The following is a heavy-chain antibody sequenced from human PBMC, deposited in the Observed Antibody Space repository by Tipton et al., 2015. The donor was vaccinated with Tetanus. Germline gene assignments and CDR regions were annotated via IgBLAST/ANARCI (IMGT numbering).Heavy chain of an antibody. J-gene: IGHJ5*02. CDR1: GGSISSGGYY. CDR2: IYYSGST. V-gene: IGHV4-61*08. D-gene: IGHD6-6*01. Sequence: TLSLTCTVSGGSISSGGYYWSWIRQPPGKGLEWIGYIYYSGSTNYNPSLKSRVTTSVDTSKNQFSLKLSSVTAADTAVYYCARVGLVMAARRRNWFDPWGQGTLVTVSS. CDR3: ARVGLVMAARRRNWFDP.